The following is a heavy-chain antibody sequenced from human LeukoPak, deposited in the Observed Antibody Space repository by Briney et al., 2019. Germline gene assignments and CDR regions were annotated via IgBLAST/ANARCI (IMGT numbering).Heavy chain of an antibody. Sequence: SQTLSLTCTVSGGSISSGRYYWSWIRQPAGKGLEWIGRIYTSGSTNYNPSLKSRATISVDTSKNQFSLKLSSVTAADTAVYYCARARHEEGWFDPWGQGTLVTVSS. CDR3: ARARHEEGWFDP. V-gene: IGHV4-61*02. CDR2: IYTSGST. J-gene: IGHJ5*02. CDR1: GGSISSGRYY.